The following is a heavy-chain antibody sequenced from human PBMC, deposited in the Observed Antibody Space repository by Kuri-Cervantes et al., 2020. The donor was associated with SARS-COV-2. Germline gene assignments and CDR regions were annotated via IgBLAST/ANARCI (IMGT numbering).Heavy chain of an antibody. D-gene: IGHD4-17*01. J-gene: IGHJ6*02. V-gene: IGHV5-51*07. Sequence: GGSLRLSCKGSGYSFTSYWIGWVHQMPGKGLEWMGIIYPGDSDTRYSPSFQGQVTISADKSISTAYLQWSSLKASDTAMYYCARQSRGATATVTTDYYYYGMDVWGQGTTVTVSS. CDR3: ARQSRGATATVTTDYYYYGMDV. CDR2: IYPGDSDT. CDR1: GYSFTSYW.